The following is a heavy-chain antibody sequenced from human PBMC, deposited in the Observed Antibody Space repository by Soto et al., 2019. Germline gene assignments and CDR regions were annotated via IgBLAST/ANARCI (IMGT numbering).Heavy chain of an antibody. Sequence: QVQLVQSGAEVEKPGASVKVSCKASGYIFTSYGITWVRQAPGQGLEWMGWISAYKGDKKYAQTVQARVTMTTDASTRTADMELSSLTSDETAVYYCARVALAGTSPPPHGFDYCGQGTLVTVSS. CDR3: ARVALAGTSPPPHGFDY. V-gene: IGHV1-18*01. CDR1: GYIFTSYG. J-gene: IGHJ4*02. CDR2: ISAYKGDK. D-gene: IGHD6-19*01.